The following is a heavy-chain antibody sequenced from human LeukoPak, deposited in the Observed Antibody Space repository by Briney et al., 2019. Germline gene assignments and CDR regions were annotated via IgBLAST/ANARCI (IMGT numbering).Heavy chain of an antibody. D-gene: IGHD5-12*01. CDR2: IYDSGST. CDR3: ARGGSGYDSFYYYGMDV. Sequence: SETLSLTCTVSGGSTSSYYWSWIRPPPRKGLEWIGYIYDSGSTNYNPSLKSRVTISVDTSKNQFSLKLSSVTAADTAVYYCARGGSGYDSFYYYGMDVWGQGTTVTVSS. V-gene: IGHV4-59*01. CDR1: GGSTSSYY. J-gene: IGHJ6*02.